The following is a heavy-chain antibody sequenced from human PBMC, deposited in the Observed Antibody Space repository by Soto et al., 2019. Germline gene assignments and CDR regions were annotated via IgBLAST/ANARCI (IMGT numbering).Heavy chain of an antibody. Sequence: EMQLLESGGGLVQPGGSLRLSCAASGFTFSSYAMSWVRQAPGKGLEWVSAISGSGGSTYYADSVKGRFTISRDNSKNTLYLQMNSLRAEDTDVYYCAKAGQYYYDSSGNPFDYWGQGTLVTVSS. CDR1: GFTFSSYA. CDR3: AKAGQYYYDSSGNPFDY. J-gene: IGHJ4*02. CDR2: ISGSGGST. D-gene: IGHD3-22*01. V-gene: IGHV3-23*01.